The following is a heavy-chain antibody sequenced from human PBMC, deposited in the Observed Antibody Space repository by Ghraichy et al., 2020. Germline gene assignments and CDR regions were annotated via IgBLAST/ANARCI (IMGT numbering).Heavy chain of an antibody. J-gene: IGHJ4*02. V-gene: IGHV1-46*01. Sequence: ASVKVSCKTSGYTFTSYYIQWVRQAPGQGLEWMGVINPGGGYTSYAPRFRGRVTMTTDTSTSTVYMELSSLTSEDSALYYCARVQDVVGGYSWGYLDDWGQGTLVTVSS. CDR3: ARVQDVVGGYSWGYLDD. CDR1: GYTFTSYY. CDR2: INPGGGYT. D-gene: IGHD3-22*01.